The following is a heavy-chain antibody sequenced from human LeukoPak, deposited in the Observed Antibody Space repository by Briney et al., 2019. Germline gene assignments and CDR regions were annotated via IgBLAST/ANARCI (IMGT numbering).Heavy chain of an antibody. CDR3: ARGLIGYFDY. CDR2: ISYSGTT. CDR1: GGSISSRPYY. J-gene: IGHJ4*02. Sequence: PSETLSLTCTVSGGSISSRPYYWGWVRQPPGKGLEWIGTISYSGTTYYSPSLKSRVTISLDTSKNQFSLKLSSVTAADTAIYYCARGLIGYFDYWGQGTLVTVSS. V-gene: IGHV4-39*07.